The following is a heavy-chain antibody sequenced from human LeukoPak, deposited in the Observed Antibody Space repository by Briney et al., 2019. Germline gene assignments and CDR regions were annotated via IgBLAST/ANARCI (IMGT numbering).Heavy chain of an antibody. V-gene: IGHV4-34*01. D-gene: IGHD5-12*01. CDR1: GGSFSGDF. CDR3: ARHTWQWLLFDD. J-gene: IGHJ4*02. CDR2: INHGGST. Sequence: SETLSLTCAVYGGSFSGDFWSWIRQSPGKGLEWIGEINHGGSTTYNPSLQSRVTMSVDTSTNQISLKMTSVTAADTAIYYCARHTWQWLLFDDWGQGTQVTISS.